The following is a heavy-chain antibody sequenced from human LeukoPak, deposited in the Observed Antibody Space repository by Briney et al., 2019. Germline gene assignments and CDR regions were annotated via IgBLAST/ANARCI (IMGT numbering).Heavy chain of an antibody. Sequence: PGRSLRLSCAASGFTFSSYGMHWVRQAPGKGLEWVAVMSYDGSNKYYADSVKGRFTISRDNSKNTLYLQMNSLRAEDTAVYYCAKDRYYYDSSGSIFFDYWGQGTLVTVCS. D-gene: IGHD3-22*01. CDR1: GFTFSSYG. CDR2: MSYDGSNK. CDR3: AKDRYYYDSSGSIFFDY. V-gene: IGHV3-30*18. J-gene: IGHJ4*02.